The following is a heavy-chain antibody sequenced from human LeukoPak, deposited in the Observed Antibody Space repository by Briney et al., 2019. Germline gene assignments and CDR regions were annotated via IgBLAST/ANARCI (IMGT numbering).Heavy chain of an antibody. CDR1: GFTFTYYN. Sequence: GGSLRLSCAASGFTFTYYNMNWVRQAPGKGLEWVSSISSSSSSMYYADSVKGRFTISRDDAKNSLYLQMNSLRAEDTALFYCARDAVLRNIAAAGYFDNWGQGTLVTVSS. D-gene: IGHD6-13*01. J-gene: IGHJ4*02. CDR2: ISSSSSSM. V-gene: IGHV3-21*04. CDR3: ARDAVLRNIAAAGYFDN.